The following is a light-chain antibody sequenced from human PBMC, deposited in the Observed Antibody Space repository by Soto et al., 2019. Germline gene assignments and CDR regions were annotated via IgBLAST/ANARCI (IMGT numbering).Light chain of an antibody. CDR3: QQANSFPST. CDR1: QGVSNW. CDR2: AAS. Sequence: DIQMTQSPSSVSASVGDRVTITCRASQGVSNWLAWYQQKPGKAPKLLIYAASTLRSGVPSRFRGSGSGTDFTFTISSLQPEDFATYYCQQANSFPSTFGQGTKLEIK. V-gene: IGKV1-12*02. J-gene: IGKJ2*01.